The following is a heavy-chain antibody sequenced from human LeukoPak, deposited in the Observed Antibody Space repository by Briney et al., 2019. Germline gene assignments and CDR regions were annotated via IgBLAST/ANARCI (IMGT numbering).Heavy chain of an antibody. CDR2: ISPSGGST. J-gene: IGHJ6*03. CDR3: ATPNYCSGGSCYSYYMDV. Sequence: ASVKLSCKAFGYTFTGYWMHWVRQAPGQGPEWMGVISPSGGSTIYAQKFKGRVTLTRDMSTSTDYLELSNLRSEDTAVYYCATPNYCSGGSCYSYYMDVWGKGTTVTVSS. V-gene: IGHV1-46*01. D-gene: IGHD2-15*01. CDR1: GYTFTGYW.